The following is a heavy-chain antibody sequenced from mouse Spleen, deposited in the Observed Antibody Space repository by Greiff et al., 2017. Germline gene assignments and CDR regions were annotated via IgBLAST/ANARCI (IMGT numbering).Heavy chain of an antibody. CDR2: INPSNGGT. Sequence: VQLQQSGAELVKPGASVKLSCKASGYTFTSYYMYWVKQRPGQGLEWIGEINPSNGGTNFNEKFKSKATLTVDKSSSTAYMQLSSLTSEDSAVYYCTRSVYYYGSSPAWFAYWGQGTLVTVSA. V-gene: IGHV1S81*02. J-gene: IGHJ3*01. CDR3: TRSVYYYGSSPAWFAY. CDR1: GYTFTSYY. D-gene: IGHD1-1*01.